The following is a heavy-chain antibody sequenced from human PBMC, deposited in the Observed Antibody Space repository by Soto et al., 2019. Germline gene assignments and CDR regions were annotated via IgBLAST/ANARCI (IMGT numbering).Heavy chain of an antibody. CDR3: ARYIAAAGTGFDY. Sequence: SETLSLTCTVSGGSISSYYWSWIRQPPGKGLEWIGYIYYSGSTNYNPSLKSRVTISVDTSKNQFSLKLSSVTAADTAVYYCARYIAAAGTGFDYWGQGTLVTVSS. J-gene: IGHJ4*02. CDR1: GGSISSYY. D-gene: IGHD6-13*01. V-gene: IGHV4-59*08. CDR2: IYYSGST.